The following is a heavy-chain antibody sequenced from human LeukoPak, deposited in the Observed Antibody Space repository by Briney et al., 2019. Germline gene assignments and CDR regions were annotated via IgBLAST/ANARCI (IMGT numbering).Heavy chain of an antibody. CDR2: ISSSSSYI. CDR3: ARVVVAVAGPIDY. Sequence: AGGSLRLSCAASGFTFSSHSMNWVRQAPGKGLEWVSSISSSSSYIYYADSVKGRFTLSRDNAKNSLYLQMNSLRAEDTAVYYCARVVVAVAGPIDYWGQGTLVTVSS. V-gene: IGHV3-21*01. D-gene: IGHD6-19*01. J-gene: IGHJ4*02. CDR1: GFTFSSHS.